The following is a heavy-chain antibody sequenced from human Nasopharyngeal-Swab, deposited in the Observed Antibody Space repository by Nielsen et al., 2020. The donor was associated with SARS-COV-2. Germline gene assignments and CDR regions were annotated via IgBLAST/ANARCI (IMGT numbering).Heavy chain of an antibody. Sequence: ASVKVSCKASGYTFTSYGISWVRQAPGQGLEWMGWISADNGNTNYAQKFQGRVTMTTNTPTSTAYMELRSLRSDDTAVYYCVRDDSSGADYWGHGTLVTVSS. J-gene: IGHJ4*01. D-gene: IGHD3-22*01. CDR1: GYTFTSYG. CDR2: ISADNGNT. V-gene: IGHV1-18*01. CDR3: VRDDSSGADY.